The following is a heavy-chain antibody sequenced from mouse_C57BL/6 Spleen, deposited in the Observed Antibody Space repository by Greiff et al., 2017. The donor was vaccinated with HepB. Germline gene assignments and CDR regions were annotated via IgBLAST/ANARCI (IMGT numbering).Heavy chain of an antibody. CDR2: ISSGSSTI. D-gene: IGHD1-1*01. Sequence: VQLKESGGGLVKPGGSLKLSCAASGFTFSDYGMHWVRQAPEKGLEWVAYISSGSSTIYYADTVKGRFTISRDNAKNTLFLQMTSLRSEDTAMYYCARKDYYYGSSYDYWGQGTTLTVSS. CDR1: GFTFSDYG. CDR3: ARKDYYYGSSYDY. V-gene: IGHV5-17*01. J-gene: IGHJ2*01.